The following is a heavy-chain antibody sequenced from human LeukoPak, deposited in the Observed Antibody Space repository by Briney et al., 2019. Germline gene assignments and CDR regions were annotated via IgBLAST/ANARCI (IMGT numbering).Heavy chain of an antibody. D-gene: IGHD3-3*01. CDR3: ARETMGIDY. J-gene: IGHJ4*02. CDR2: ISSSSSTI. V-gene: IGHV3-48*01. CDR1: GFTFSSYG. Sequence: GGSLRLSCAASGFTFSSYGLIWVRQAPGKGPEWVSYISSSSSTITYADSVKGRFTISRDNAKNSLYLQMDSLRAEDTAVYYCARETMGIDYWGQGTLVTVSS.